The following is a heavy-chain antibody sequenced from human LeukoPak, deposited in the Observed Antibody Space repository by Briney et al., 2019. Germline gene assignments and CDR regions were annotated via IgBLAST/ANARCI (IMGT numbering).Heavy chain of an antibody. CDR1: GYTFTSYA. J-gene: IGHJ6*02. D-gene: IGHD3-3*01. CDR3: ARGSKIFEPDYGMDV. CDR2: INTNTGNP. V-gene: IGHV7-4-1*02. Sequence: ASVKVSCKASGYTFTSYAMNWVRQAPGQGLEWMGWINTNTGNPTYAQGFTGRFVFSLDTSVSTAYLQISSLKAEGTAVYYCARGSKIFEPDYGMDVWGQGTTVTVSS.